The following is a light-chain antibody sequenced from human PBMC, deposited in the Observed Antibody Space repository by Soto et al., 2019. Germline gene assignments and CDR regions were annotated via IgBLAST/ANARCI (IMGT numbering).Light chain of an antibody. CDR3: QQSYSTTIT. V-gene: IGKV1-5*03. CDR2: ETS. Sequence: DIQMTQSPSTLAASVGDRVTITCRASQSVNSWLAWYQQKRGKAPKVXIYETSSLESGVPSRFGGSGAGPECTLTISSLQPEDVETYYCQQSYSTTITFGQGTRLEIK. CDR1: QSVNSW. J-gene: IGKJ5*01.